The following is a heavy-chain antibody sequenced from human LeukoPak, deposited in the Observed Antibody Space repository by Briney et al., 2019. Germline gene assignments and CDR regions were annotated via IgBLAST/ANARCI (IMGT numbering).Heavy chain of an antibody. CDR2: INTSGGST. CDR1: GYTLTSYF. D-gene: IGHD1-7*01. CDR3: ARDQDWNYDFDI. Sequence: ASVNVSCKASGYTLTSYFIHCVRQAPGQGLEWMGIINTSGGSTSYAQKFQGRVTMTMDTSTSTVYMELSSLRSEDTAVYYCARDQDWNYDFDIWGQGTMVTVSS. J-gene: IGHJ3*02. V-gene: IGHV1-46*01.